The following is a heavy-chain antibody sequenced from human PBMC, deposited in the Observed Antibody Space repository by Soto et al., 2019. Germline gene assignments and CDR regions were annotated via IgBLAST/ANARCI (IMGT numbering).Heavy chain of an antibody. J-gene: IGHJ4*02. CDR2: IYHSGGT. D-gene: IGHD5-18*01. CDR1: GGSISSGAYS. CDR3: ARGNGYSYGHQYFDL. V-gene: IGHV4-30-2*01. Sequence: QLQLQESGSGLVKPSQTLSLTCAVSGGSISSGAYSWSWIRQPPGRGLEWIGYIYHSGGTYYNPSLTSRVTISVDRSKNQFPLKLSSVTAADTALYYCARGNGYSYGHQYFDLWGQGTLVTVSS.